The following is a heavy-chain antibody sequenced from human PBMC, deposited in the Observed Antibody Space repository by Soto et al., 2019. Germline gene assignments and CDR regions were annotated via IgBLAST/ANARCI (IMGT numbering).Heavy chain of an antibody. J-gene: IGHJ6*02. CDR3: ARDGTTGTANYHYAMDV. D-gene: IGHD4-17*01. Sequence: GGSLRLSCVASGFTLSSYHMDWVRQAPGKGLEWISYIHSSSISNIYYADSVKGRFTISRDNAKNSLYLQMDSLRAEDTAVYYCARDGTTGTANYHYAMDVWGQGTTVTVSS. CDR2: IHSSSISNI. V-gene: IGHV3-48*03. CDR1: GFTLSSYH.